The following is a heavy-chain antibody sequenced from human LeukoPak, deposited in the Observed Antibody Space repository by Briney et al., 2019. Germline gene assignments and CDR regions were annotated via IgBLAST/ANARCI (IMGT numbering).Heavy chain of an antibody. D-gene: IGHD3-3*01. CDR2: ISHDGTTT. J-gene: IGHJ4*02. Sequence: GRSLRLSCVTSGFTFRNYGMQWVRQAPGKGLEWVAVISHDGTTTFYADSVKGRFTISRDNSKNTLYLQMNSLRAEDTAVYYCARDLLSFGVVIPMDHWGQGTLVTVSS. CDR3: ARDLLSFGVVIPMDH. CDR1: GFTFRNYG. V-gene: IGHV3-33*05.